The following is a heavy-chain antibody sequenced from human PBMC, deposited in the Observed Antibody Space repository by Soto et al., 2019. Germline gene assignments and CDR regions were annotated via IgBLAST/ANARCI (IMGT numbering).Heavy chain of an antibody. J-gene: IGHJ4*02. Sequence: QVQLVQSGAEVKKPGASVKVSCKASGYTFASYAISWMRQAPGQGLEWMGWISAYNGNTNYAQKLQGRVTMTADTSTSTAHMELRSLRSDDTAVYYCARDPPPPDYWGQGTLVTVSS. CDR3: ARDPPPPDY. CDR2: ISAYNGNT. CDR1: GYTFASYA. V-gene: IGHV1-18*01.